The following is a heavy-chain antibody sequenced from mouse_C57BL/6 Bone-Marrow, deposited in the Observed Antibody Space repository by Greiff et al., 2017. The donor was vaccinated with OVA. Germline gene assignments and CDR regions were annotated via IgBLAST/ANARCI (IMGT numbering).Heavy chain of an antibody. CDR1: GYTFTSYG. CDR3: ARDGYYWFAY. D-gene: IGHD2-3*01. CDR2: IYPRSGNT. J-gene: IGHJ3*01. V-gene: IGHV1-81*01. Sequence: VKLMESGAELARPGASVKLSCKASGYTFTSYGISWVKQRTGQGLEWIGEIYPRSGNTYYNEKFKGKATLTADKSSRTAYMELRSLTSEDSAVYFCARDGYYWFAYWGQGTLVTVSA.